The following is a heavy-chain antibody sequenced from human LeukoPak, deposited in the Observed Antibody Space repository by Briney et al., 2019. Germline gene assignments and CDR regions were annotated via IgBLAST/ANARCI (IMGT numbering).Heavy chain of an antibody. V-gene: IGHV3-21*01. J-gene: IGHJ6*02. CDR2: ISSTSDYI. CDR1: GFAFRDCS. D-gene: IGHD6-13*01. CDR3: GGEFSSSPASMDV. Sequence: SGGSLRLSCAASGFAFRDCSVNWVRQAPGKGLEWVSFISSTSDYIYYADSVKGRFTISRDNAKKSLYLQVNSLREEDTAVYYCGGEFSSSPASMDVWGQGTTVTVSS.